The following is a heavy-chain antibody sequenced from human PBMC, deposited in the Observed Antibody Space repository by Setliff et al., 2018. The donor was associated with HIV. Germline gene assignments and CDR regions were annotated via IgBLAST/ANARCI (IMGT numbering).Heavy chain of an antibody. D-gene: IGHD3-10*01. CDR2: IYGGGTT. CDR1: GFTVSSNY. V-gene: IGHV3-66*02. CDR3: ARELYREWDY. J-gene: IGHJ4*02. Sequence: GESLTISCAASGFTVSSNYMSWVRQAPGKGLEWVSVIYGGGTTHYADSVKGRFTISRDNSKNTEYLQMNSLRVEDTAVYYCARELYREWDYWGQGTLVTVS.